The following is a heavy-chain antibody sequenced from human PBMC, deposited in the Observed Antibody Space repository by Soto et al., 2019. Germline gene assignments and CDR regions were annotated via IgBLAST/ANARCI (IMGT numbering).Heavy chain of an antibody. CDR2: ISAYNGNT. Sequence: QVQLVQSGAEVKKPGASVKVSCKASGYTFTTYGISWVRQAPGQGLEWMGWISAYNGNTDYAQKCQERLTMTTDPSTNTAYMALRSLRSDDTACYYCVIDHASGSLGYWGQRTLFTVTS. D-gene: IGHD3-10*01. V-gene: IGHV1-18*01. CDR1: GYTFTTYG. J-gene: IGHJ4*02. CDR3: VIDHASGSLGY.